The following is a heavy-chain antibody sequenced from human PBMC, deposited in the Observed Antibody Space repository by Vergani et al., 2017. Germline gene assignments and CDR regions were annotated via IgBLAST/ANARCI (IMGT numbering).Heavy chain of an antibody. D-gene: IGHD6-13*01. V-gene: IGHV3-13*01. CDR3: ARGQSIAAAGTLYFDY. CDR2: IGTAGDT. Sequence: EVQLVESGGGLVQPGGSLRLSCAASGFTFSSYDMHWVRHATGKGLEWVSAIGTAGDTYYPGSVKGRFTISRENAKNSLYLQMNSLRAGDTAVYYCARGQSIAAAGTLYFDYWGQGTLVTVAS. J-gene: IGHJ4*02. CDR1: GFTFSSYD.